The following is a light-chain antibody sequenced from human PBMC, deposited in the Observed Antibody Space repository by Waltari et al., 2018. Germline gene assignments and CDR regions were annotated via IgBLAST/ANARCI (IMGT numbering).Light chain of an antibody. V-gene: IGLV3-1*01. J-gene: IGLJ2*01. Sequence: SYELTQPPSVSVSPGQPASITCSGEKLGDKYACWYQQKPGQSPVLVIYQDSKRPSGIPERFSGSNSGNTATLTISGTQAMDEADYYCQAWDSSTEVVFGGGTKLTVL. CDR3: QAWDSSTEVV. CDR1: KLGDKY. CDR2: QDS.